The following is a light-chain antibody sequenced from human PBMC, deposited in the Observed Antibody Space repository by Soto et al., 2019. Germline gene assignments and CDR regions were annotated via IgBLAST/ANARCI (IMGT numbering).Light chain of an antibody. V-gene: IGLV2-14*03. CDR3: TSYTSDDPRFYV. Sequence: QSALAQRVSVRGSPRQSITISCTATRYYVVTYNYVSWYQHHPGQAPKLIIYDVASQPSGVSHRFSASTSGITASLAISGLHAEDEADYYCTSYTSDDPRFYVFGTGTKVTVL. CDR2: DVA. J-gene: IGLJ1*01. CDR1: RYYVVTYNY.